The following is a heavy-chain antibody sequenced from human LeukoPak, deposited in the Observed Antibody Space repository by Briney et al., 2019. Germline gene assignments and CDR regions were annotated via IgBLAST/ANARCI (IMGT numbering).Heavy chain of an antibody. CDR3: ARTRDSSGCFDL. CDR2: ISTGSTYI. CDR1: GFTFSTYS. V-gene: IGHV3-21*01. J-gene: IGHJ5*02. D-gene: IGHD6-19*01. Sequence: GGSLRLSCSASGFTFSTYSMNWVRPAPGKGLEWVSSISTGSTYIFYGDSVKGRFTISRDNADNSLYLQMNSLRVEDTAVYYCARTRDSSGCFDLWGQGTLVTVSS.